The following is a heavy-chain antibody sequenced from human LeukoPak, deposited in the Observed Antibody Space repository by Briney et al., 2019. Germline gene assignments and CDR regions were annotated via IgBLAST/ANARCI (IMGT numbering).Heavy chain of an antibody. CDR1: GGSISSSSYY. D-gene: IGHD2-21*01. Sequence: SETLSLTCTVSGGSISSSSYYWGWIRQPPGKGLEWIGEINHSGSTNYNPSLKSRVTISVDTSKNQFSLKLSSVTAADTAVYYCARDLAHWGLDYWGQGTLVTVSS. CDR2: INHSGST. V-gene: IGHV4-39*07. J-gene: IGHJ4*02. CDR3: ARDLAHWGLDY.